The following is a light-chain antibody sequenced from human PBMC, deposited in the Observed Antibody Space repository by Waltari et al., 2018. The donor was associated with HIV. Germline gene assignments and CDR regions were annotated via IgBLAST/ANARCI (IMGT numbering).Light chain of an antibody. Sequence: SSVLTQPPPVSVAPGKTATITCGGKNIERKSVHWYQKKPGQAPVLVICYDSDRPSGIPERFSGSNSGNTATLTISRVGVGDEADYYCQVWDSTIDHVLFGGGTKLTVL. CDR2: YDS. CDR3: QVWDSTIDHVL. CDR1: NIERKS. J-gene: IGLJ2*01. V-gene: IGLV3-21*04.